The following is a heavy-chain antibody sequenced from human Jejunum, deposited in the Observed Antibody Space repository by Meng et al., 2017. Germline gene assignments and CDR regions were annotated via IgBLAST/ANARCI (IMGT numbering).Heavy chain of an antibody. CDR2: ISGSGDNT. V-gene: IGHV3-23*01. CDR1: GFTFSSYA. Sequence: GGSLRLSCAASGFTFSSYAMSWVRQAPGKGLEGVSDISGSGDNTYYADSVKGRFTISRDNSKKTLYLQMNNLRAGDTALYYCAKDVTGYSSSTAFDCWGQGTLVTVSS. CDR3: AKDVTGYSSSTAFDC. D-gene: IGHD6-13*01. J-gene: IGHJ4*02.